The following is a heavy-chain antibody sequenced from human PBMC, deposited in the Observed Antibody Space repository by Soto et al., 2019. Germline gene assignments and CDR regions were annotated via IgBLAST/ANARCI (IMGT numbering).Heavy chain of an antibody. CDR3: ARLGWELLSGRRYFDY. V-gene: IGHV1-18*04. CDR2: ISPYTGKT. J-gene: IGHJ4*02. CDR1: GYTFSDFA. D-gene: IGHD1-26*01. Sequence: QVLLVQSGSEVKKPGASMKVSCQTSGYTFSDFALTWVRQVPDKGLEWLGWISPYTGKTNYAQRVHDRVALTTDTSTRTAYLELGSLTYDDPAVYYCARLGWELLSGRRYFDYWGQGTLVTVSS.